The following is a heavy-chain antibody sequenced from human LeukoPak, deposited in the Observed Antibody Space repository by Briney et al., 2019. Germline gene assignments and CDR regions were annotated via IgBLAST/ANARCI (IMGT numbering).Heavy chain of an antibody. CDR2: IYYSGST. CDR3: VGGYYPYFGY. J-gene: IGHJ4*02. D-gene: IGHD3-22*01. CDR1: GGSISSGDYY. Sequence: PSQTLSLTCTVSGGSISSGDYYWSWIRQPQGKGLEWIGYIYYSGSTYYNPSLKSRLTISVDTSKNQFSLRLGSVTAADTAVYYCVGGYYPYFGYWGQGTLVTVSS. V-gene: IGHV4-30-4*08.